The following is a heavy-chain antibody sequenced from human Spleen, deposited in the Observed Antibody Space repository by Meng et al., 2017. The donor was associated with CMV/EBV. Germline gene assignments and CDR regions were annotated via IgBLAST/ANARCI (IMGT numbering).Heavy chain of an antibody. CDR3: ARAGDDYFDY. V-gene: IGHV1-2*02. D-gene: IGHD3-10*01. CDR2: INPNVGGT. J-gene: IGHJ4*02. Sequence: VSCKASSYTFTNYAINWVRQAPGQGLEWMGWINPNVGGTTYAQKFQGRVTVTRDTSTSTAYMELRGLRSDDTAVYFCARAGDDYFDYWGQGTLVTVSS. CDR1: SYTFTNYA.